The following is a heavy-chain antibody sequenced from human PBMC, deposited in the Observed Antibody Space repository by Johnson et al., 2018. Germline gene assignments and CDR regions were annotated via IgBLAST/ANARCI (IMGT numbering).Heavy chain of an antibody. V-gene: IGHV3-30*03. CDR1: GFTFGDFV. CDR3: ARVKAPYYFDWYFQF. J-gene: IGHJ1*01. D-gene: IGHD3-22*01. Sequence: QVQLVQSGGGAVQPGRSLRLSCVASGFTFGDFVMYWVRQAPGKGLEWVTAISSDGRNTYYADSVRGRFPISRENAKNTLHLQMNSRRPEDTAVYYCARVKAPYYFDWYFQFWGQGTLVTVSS. CDR2: ISSDGRNT.